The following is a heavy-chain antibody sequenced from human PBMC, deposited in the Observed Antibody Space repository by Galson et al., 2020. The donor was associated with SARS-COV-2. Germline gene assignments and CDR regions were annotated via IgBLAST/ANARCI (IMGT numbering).Heavy chain of an antibody. D-gene: IGHD6-13*01. CDR1: GLTFTYQY. J-gene: IGHJ3*01. Sequence: NSGESLRPSSPPSGLTFTYQYMNWVRQAPEKGLEWDSSIRVGGKHIIYADSMKGRSTTSRDKAKSSTYLQTDGLRAEDTSVYYCVRDPSRAAAEQGALESWGPGTMVTVSP. V-gene: IGHV3-21*06. CDR3: VRDPSRAAAEQGALES. CDR2: IRVGGKHI.